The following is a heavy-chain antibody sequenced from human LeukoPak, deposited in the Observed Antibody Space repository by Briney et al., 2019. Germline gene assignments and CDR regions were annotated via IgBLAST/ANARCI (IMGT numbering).Heavy chain of an antibody. CDR2: INHSGST. CDR1: GGSFSGYY. CDR3: ARVLRGKQLADY. J-gene: IGHJ4*02. D-gene: IGHD6-13*01. V-gene: IGHV4-34*01. Sequence: SETLSLTCAVYGGSFSGYYWSWIRQPPGKGLEWIGEINHSGSTNYNPSLKSRVTISVDTSKNQFSLKLSSVAAADTAVYYCARVLRGKQLADYWGQGTLVTVSS.